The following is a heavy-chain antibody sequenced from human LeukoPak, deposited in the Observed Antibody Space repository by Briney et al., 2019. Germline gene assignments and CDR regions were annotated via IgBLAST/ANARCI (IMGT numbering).Heavy chain of an antibody. CDR2: IIPIFGTA. J-gene: IGHJ4*02. Sequence: SVKVSCKASGGTFSSYAISWVRQAPGQGLEWMGGIIPIFGTANYAQKFQGRVTITADESTCTAYMELSSLRSEDTAVYYCARASYPGMHAGYWGQGTLVTVSS. D-gene: IGHD2-8*01. CDR3: ARASYPGMHAGY. V-gene: IGHV1-69*13. CDR1: GGTFSSYA.